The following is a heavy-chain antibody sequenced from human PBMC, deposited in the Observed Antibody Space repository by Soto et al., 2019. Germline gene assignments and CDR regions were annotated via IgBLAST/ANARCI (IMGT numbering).Heavy chain of an antibody. J-gene: IGHJ4*02. CDR1: GYTFTGHY. CDR2: IGPESGAT. D-gene: IGHD3-16*01. V-gene: IGHV1-2*02. Sequence: ASVKVSCKASGYTFTGHYIHWVRQAPEQGPEWMGEIGPESGATRYAQKFQGRVTMTRDTSITTVYMELKNLSPDDTAVYYCGRGRSGKIAVFFWGQGPPVTVPS. CDR3: GRGRSGKIAVFF.